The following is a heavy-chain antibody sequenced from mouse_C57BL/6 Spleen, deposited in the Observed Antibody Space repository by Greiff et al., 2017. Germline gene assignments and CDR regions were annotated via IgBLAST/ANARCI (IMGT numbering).Heavy chain of an antibody. D-gene: IGHD1-1*01. CDR1: GYAFSSSW. CDR3: ARATVVAPFDV. J-gene: IGHJ1*03. Sequence: QVQLQQSGPELVKPGASVKISCKASGYAFSSSWMNWVKQRPGKGLEWIGRIYPGDGDTNYNGKFKGKATLTADKSSSTAYMQLSSLTSEDSAVYFYARATVVAPFDVWGTGTTVTVSS. CDR2: IYPGDGDT. V-gene: IGHV1-82*01.